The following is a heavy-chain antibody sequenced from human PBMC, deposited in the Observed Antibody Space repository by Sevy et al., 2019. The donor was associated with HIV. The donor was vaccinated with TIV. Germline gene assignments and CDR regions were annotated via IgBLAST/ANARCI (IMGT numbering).Heavy chain of an antibody. CDR1: GFTFRNFW. Sequence: GSLRLSCAVSGFTFRNFWMSWVRQAPGKGLEWVANIRQDGSEKYYVDSVRGRFTISRDNAKNSLFLQLNSLRADDTAIYYCAKSYFGSGTSYGMDLWGRRTTVTVSS. V-gene: IGHV3-7*01. J-gene: IGHJ6*02. D-gene: IGHD3-10*01. CDR2: IRQDGSEK. CDR3: AKSYFGSGTSYGMDL.